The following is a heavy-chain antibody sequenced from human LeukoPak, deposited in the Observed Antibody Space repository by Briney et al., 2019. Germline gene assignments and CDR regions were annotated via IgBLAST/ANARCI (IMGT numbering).Heavy chain of an antibody. J-gene: IGHJ4*02. D-gene: IGHD3-3*01. CDR1: GFTFSSYA. V-gene: IGHV3-30*01. CDR2: ISYDGSNK. Sequence: PGRSLRLSCAASGFTFSSYAMHWVRQAPGKGLEWVAVISYDGSNKYYADSVKGRFTISRDNSKNTLYLQMNSLRAEDTAVYYCARDRAGYYDFWSGPFDYWGQGTLVTVSS. CDR3: ARDRAGYYDFWSGPFDY.